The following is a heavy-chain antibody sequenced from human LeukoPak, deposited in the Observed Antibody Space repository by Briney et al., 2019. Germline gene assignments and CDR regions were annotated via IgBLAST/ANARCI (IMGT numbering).Heavy chain of an antibody. V-gene: IGHV3-11*04. CDR1: GFTFSDYY. D-gene: IGHD1-26*01. CDR3: ARVMGSYATDY. Sequence: GGSLRLSCAASGFTFSDYYMSWIRQAPGKGLEWVSYISSSDNTIYYADSVKGRFTMSRDNAKNLLYLQMNSLRAEDMAMYYCARVMGSYATDYWGHGTLVTVSS. J-gene: IGHJ4*01. CDR2: ISSSDNTI.